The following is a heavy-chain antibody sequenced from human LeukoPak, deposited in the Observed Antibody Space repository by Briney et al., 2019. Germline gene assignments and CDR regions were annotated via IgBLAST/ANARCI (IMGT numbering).Heavy chain of an antibody. J-gene: IGHJ4*02. CDR1: GYSFTSYW. V-gene: IGHV5-51*01. Sequence: GESLKTFRRSSGYSFTSYWIGWVRQMPGKGLEWMGIIYPGGSDTRYSRSFQGQVTISPDKSISTAYLQCSSLKAPGTARVFCATSRNCLSCGGDLPLDYCGQGTLVTVSS. CDR3: ATSRNCLSCGGDLPLDY. CDR2: IYPGGSDT. D-gene: IGHD2-21*02.